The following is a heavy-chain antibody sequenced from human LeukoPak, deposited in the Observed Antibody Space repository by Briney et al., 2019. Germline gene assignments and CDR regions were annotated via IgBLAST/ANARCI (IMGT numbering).Heavy chain of an antibody. J-gene: IGHJ4*02. CDR2: ISSSGSTI. Sequence: GGSLRLSCAASGFTFSSYSMNWVRQAPGKGLKWVSYISSSGSTIYYADSVKGRFTISRDNAKNSLYLQMNSLRAEDTAVYYCTTDLPVFYWGQGTLVTVSS. D-gene: IGHD1-14*01. CDR3: TTDLPVFY. V-gene: IGHV3-48*04. CDR1: GFTFSSYS.